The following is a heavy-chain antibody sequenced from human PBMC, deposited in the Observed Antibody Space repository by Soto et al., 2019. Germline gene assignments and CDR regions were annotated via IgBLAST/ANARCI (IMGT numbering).Heavy chain of an antibody. CDR3: AREGHIAAAGPWFEP. D-gene: IGHD6-13*01. V-gene: IGHV1-2*04. CDR1: GYTFTSYG. CDR2: INPNSGGT. Sequence: GASVKVSCKASGYTFTSYGISWVRQAPGQGLEWMGWINPNSGGTNYAQKFQGWVTMTRDTSISTAYMELSRLRSDDTAVYYCAREGHIAAAGPWFEPWGQGTLVTVSS. J-gene: IGHJ5*02.